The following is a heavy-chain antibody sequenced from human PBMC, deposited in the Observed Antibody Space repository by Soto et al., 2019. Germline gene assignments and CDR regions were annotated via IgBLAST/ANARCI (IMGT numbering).Heavy chain of an antibody. CDR2: VSGSGGGT. J-gene: IGHJ3*02. CDR1: TFTDIGDP. Sequence: PGWSLRLSGVASTFTDIGDPISVVRQAPGKGLEWASAVSGSGGGTYYADSVKGRLTISRDNSKNTLYLQMNSLRAEDTAVYYCARDSPPDGYYYDSGPLPPDALDIWGQGTRVTVSS. D-gene: IGHD3-22*01. V-gene: IGHV3-23*01. CDR3: ARDSPPDGYYYDSGPLPPDALDI.